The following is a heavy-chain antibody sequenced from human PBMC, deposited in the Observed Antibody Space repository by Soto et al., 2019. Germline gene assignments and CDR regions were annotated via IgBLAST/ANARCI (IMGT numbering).Heavy chain of an antibody. J-gene: IGHJ4*02. CDR1: GGTFSSYA. CDR3: AGEVGGTKKSEY. D-gene: IGHD2-15*01. Sequence: QVQLVQSGAEVKKHGSSVKVSCKASGGTFSSYAISWVRQAPGQGLEWMGGIIPIFGTANYAQKFQVRVTINAAESACTAYMELSSLRSEATAVYYFAGEVGGTKKSEYCGQGTLFTVSS. CDR2: IIPIFGTA. V-gene: IGHV1-69*01.